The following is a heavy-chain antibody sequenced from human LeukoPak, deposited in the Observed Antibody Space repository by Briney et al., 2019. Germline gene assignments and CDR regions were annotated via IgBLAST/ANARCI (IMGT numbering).Heavy chain of an antibody. D-gene: IGHD3-10*01. J-gene: IGHJ6*02. V-gene: IGHV1-2*02. CDR3: ARGGSTWPNYYYYGVDV. CDR1: GYTVTGDY. Sequence: ASVKVSCKASGYTVTGDYMHWVRQAPGQGLGWMGWINPNSGGTNYAQNFQGRVTMTRDTSISTAYMELSRLRSDDTAMFYCARGGSTWPNYYYYGVDVWGQGTTVTVSS. CDR2: INPNSGGT.